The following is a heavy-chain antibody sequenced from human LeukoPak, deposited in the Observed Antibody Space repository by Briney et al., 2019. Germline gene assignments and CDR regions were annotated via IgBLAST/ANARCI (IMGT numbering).Heavy chain of an antibody. D-gene: IGHD3-3*01. J-gene: IGHJ4*02. Sequence: ADTLSLPCTVSGGPISSYYGLWMRQPAGKGLEWIGCIYTSGSTNYNPSLESRVTMSVDTSKHLFSLKLSSVTAAHAAVFYCATMGFWSAPNAYWGQGTLVTASS. CDR3: ATMGFWSAPNAY. CDR2: IYTSGST. CDR1: GGPISSYY. V-gene: IGHV4-4*07.